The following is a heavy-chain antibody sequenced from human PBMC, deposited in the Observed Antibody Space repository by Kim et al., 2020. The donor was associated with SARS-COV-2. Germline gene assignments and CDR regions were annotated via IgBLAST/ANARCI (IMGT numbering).Heavy chain of an antibody. Sequence: ASVKVSCKASGYTFSTSGVSWVRQAPGQGLEWMGWISAKRGNTDNAQRIQDRVNMTTDTSTSTAYLELRSLTSDDTAVYYCARVTPYSVWFLEWHKNWFDLWGQGTLVTVSS. CDR2: ISAKRGNT. D-gene: IGHD3-3*01. V-gene: IGHV1-18*01. J-gene: IGHJ5*02. CDR3: ARVTPYSVWFLEWHKNWFDL. CDR1: GYTFSTSG.